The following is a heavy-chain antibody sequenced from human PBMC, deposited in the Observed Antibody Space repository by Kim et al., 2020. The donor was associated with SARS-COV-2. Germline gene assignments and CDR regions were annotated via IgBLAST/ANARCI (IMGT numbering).Heavy chain of an antibody. V-gene: IGHV4-34*01. Sequence: SETLSLTCAVYGGSFSGYYWSWIRQPPGKGLEWIGEINHSGSTNYNPSLKSRVTISVDTSKNQFSLKLSSVTAADTAVYYCAREVREPLVGASHYWGQGTLVTVSS. D-gene: IGHD1-26*01. CDR3: AREVREPLVGASHY. CDR2: INHSGST. J-gene: IGHJ4*02. CDR1: GGSFSGYY.